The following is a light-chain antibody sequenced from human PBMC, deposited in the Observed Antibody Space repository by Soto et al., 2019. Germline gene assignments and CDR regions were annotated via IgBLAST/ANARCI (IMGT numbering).Light chain of an antibody. CDR1: QSVSSN. CDR2: GAS. J-gene: IGKJ5*01. Sequence: EIVLTPSPGTLSLSPGEGATLSCRASQSVSSNLAWYHQKPGQAPRLLIYGASTRATVIPARFSGSGSGTDFTLTISSLEPEDFAVYYCQKRSNWPITFGQGTRLEIK. V-gene: IGKV3-11*01. CDR3: QKRSNWPIT.